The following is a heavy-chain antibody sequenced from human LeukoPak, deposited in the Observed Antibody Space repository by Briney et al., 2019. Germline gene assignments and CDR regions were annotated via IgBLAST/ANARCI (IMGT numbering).Heavy chain of an antibody. Sequence: ASLKVSCKDSGYTFTGYYMHWVRQAPGQRLEWMGRINPNSGGTNYAQKFQGRVTMTRDTSISTAYMELSRLRSDDTAVYYCAREENCSGGSCYYYWGQGTLVTVSS. CDR1: GYTFTGYY. CDR3: AREENCSGGSCYYY. CDR2: INPNSGGT. V-gene: IGHV1-2*06. J-gene: IGHJ4*02. D-gene: IGHD2-15*01.